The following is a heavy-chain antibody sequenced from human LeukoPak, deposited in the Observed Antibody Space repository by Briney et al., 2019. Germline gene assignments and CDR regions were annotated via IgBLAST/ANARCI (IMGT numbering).Heavy chain of an antibody. J-gene: IGHJ6*03. CDR1: GFTVSSNY. V-gene: IGHV3-66*02. Sequence: GGSLRLSCAASGFTVSSNYMRWVRQAPGKGLEWVSVIYSGGSTYYADSVKGRFTISRDNSKNTLYLQMNSLRAEDTAVYYCARDRYTIFGVVTPDMDVWGKGTTVTVSS. D-gene: IGHD3-3*01. CDR3: ARDRYTIFGVVTPDMDV. CDR2: IYSGGST.